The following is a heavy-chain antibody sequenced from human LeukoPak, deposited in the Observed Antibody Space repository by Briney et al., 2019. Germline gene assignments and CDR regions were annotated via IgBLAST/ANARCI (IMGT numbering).Heavy chain of an antibody. CDR3: ARRRYYDGSGYLE. CDR1: GYSISSGYY. CDR2: IYHSGST. V-gene: IGHV4-38-2*01. D-gene: IGHD3-22*01. J-gene: IGHJ1*01. Sequence: SETLSLTCAASGYSISSGYYWGWIRQPPGKGLAWIGSIYHSGSTYYNPSLKSRVTISVDTSKNQFSLKLSSVTAADTAVYYCARRRYYDGSGYLEWGQGTLLSVSS.